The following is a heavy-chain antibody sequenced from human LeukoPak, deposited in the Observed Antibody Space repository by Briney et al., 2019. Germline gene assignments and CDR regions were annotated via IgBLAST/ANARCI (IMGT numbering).Heavy chain of an antibody. Sequence: GGSLRLSCAASGFTFSSYAMSWVRQAPGKGLEWVSAISGSGGSTYYADSVKGRFTISRDNSKNTLYLQMNSLRAEDTAVYYCAKDGVREFGDLPNYFDYWGQGTLVTVSS. CDR3: AKDGVREFGDLPNYFDY. J-gene: IGHJ4*02. D-gene: IGHD3-10*01. CDR2: ISGSGGST. V-gene: IGHV3-23*01. CDR1: GFTFSSYA.